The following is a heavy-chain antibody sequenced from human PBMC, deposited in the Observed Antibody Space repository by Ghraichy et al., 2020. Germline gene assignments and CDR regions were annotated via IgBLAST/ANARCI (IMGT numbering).Heavy chain of an antibody. V-gene: IGHV4-39*01. CDR1: GGSISSSSYY. CDR2: IYYSGST. J-gene: IGHJ6*02. CDR3: ARHSSNWYSGDYFSYYGVDV. D-gene: IGHD6-13*01. Sequence: ESLNISCTVSGGSISSSSYYWGWIRQPPGKGLEWIGSIYYSGSTYYNPSLKSRVTISVDTSKNQFSLKLSSVTAADTAVYYCARHSSNWYSGDYFSYYGVDVWGQGTTVTVSS.